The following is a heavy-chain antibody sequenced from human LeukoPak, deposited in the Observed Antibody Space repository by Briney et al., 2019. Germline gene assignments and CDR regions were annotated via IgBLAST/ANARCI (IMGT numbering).Heavy chain of an antibody. CDR2: VYTDGGTI. J-gene: IGHJ4*02. D-gene: IGHD3-10*01. V-gene: IGHV1-46*01. CDR3: ATEAPGSYRFDN. CDR1: GNIFTKYH. Sequence: ASVKVCCKTTGNIFTKYHLHWVRLAPGRGLEWMGAVYTDGGTITNTRSFQDRVTMTRDVSTRTVYMELSSLNSEDTAVYYCATEAPGSYRFDNWGQEILVTVSS.